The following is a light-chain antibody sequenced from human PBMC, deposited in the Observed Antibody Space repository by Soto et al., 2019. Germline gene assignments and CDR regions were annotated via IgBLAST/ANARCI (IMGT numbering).Light chain of an antibody. CDR3: QQYNNWAT. V-gene: IGKV3D-15*01. Sequence: VLRTQSPATLSMSPGERATLSCRASQSVSSNLAWYQQKPGQAPRLLIYGASTRATGIPARFSGSGSGTEFTLTISSLQSEDFAVYYCQQYNNWATFGPGTKVDIK. CDR2: GAS. J-gene: IGKJ3*01. CDR1: QSVSSN.